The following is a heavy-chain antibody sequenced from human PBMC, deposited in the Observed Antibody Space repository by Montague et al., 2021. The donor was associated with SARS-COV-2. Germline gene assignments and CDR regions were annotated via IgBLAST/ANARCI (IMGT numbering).Heavy chain of an antibody. CDR1: GDSISSGYY. J-gene: IGHJ4*02. Sequence: SETLSLTCAVYGDSISSGYYWGWIRQPPGKGLEWIGSIYHSGSTYYNPSLKSRVTISVDTSKNQFSLKLSSVTAADTAVYYCARSQDCSTTSCHFDYWGQGTLVTVSS. CDR2: IYHSGST. D-gene: IGHD2-2*01. V-gene: IGHV4-38-2*01. CDR3: ARSQDCSTTSCHFDY.